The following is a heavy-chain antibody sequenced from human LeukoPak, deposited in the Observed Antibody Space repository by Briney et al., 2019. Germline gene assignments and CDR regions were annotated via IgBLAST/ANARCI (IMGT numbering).Heavy chain of an antibody. D-gene: IGHD3-22*01. CDR2: IYPNSGGT. CDR3: ARKPLEDYYDSSGYYSHFDY. CDR1: GYTFTGYY. J-gene: IGHJ4*02. Sequence: ASVKVSCKASGYTFTGYYMHWVLQAPGQGLEWMGWIYPNSGGTNYAQKFQGRVTMTRDTSISTAYMELSRLRSDDTAVYYCARKPLEDYYDSSGYYSHFDYWGQGTLVTVSS. V-gene: IGHV1-2*02.